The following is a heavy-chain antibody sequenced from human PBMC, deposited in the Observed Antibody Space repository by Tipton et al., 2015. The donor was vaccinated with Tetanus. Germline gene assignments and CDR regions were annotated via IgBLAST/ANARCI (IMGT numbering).Heavy chain of an antibody. D-gene: IGHD2-21*01. Sequence: QVQLVQSGAEVKKPGASVKVSCKASGYTFTGYYIYWVRQAPGQGLEWMGWIDPNSGGTVYAQKFQGRVTMTRDTSNSTAYMGLRSLRSDDTAVYYCARDRGDFIFYGMDVWGPGTTVTVS. J-gene: IGHJ6*02. V-gene: IGHV1-2*02. CDR3: ARDRGDFIFYGMDV. CDR1: GYTFTGYY. CDR2: IDPNSGGT.